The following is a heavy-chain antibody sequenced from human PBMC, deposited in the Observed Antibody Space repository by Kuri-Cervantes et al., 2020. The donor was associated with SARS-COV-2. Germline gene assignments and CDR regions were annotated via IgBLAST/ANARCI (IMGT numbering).Heavy chain of an antibody. CDR1: GFTFSSYA. J-gene: IGHJ6*02. CDR2: ISYDGIKT. CDR3: AKDRGAIVGAIYRDQRPRYYYYGMDV. V-gene: IGHV3-30-3*01. D-gene: IGHD1-26*01. Sequence: GGSLRLSCAASGFTFSSYAVHWVRQAPGKGLEWVAVISYDGIKTSYADSVWGRFTISRDNSKNTLYLQLNSLRVEDTAVYFCAKDRGAIVGAIYRDQRPRYYYYGMDVWGQGTTVTVSS.